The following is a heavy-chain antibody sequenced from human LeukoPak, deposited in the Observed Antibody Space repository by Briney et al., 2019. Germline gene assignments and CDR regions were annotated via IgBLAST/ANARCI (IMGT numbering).Heavy chain of an antibody. V-gene: IGHV4-30-2*01. CDR1: GGSISSGGYS. CDR2: IYHSGST. CDR3: ARDYGDYFDY. D-gene: IGHD4-17*01. J-gene: IGHJ4*02. Sequence: PSETLSLTCAVSGGSISSGGYSWSWIRQPPGKGLEWIGYIYHSGSTYYNPSLKSRVIISVDTSKNQFSLKLSPVAAADTAVYYCARDYGDYFDYWGQGTLVTVSS.